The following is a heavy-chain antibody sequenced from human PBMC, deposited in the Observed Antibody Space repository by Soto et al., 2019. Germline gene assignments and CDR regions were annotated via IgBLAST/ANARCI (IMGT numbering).Heavy chain of an antibody. J-gene: IGHJ6*02. D-gene: IGHD2-15*01. CDR2: ISYDGSNK. CDR1: GFTFSSYA. V-gene: IGHV3-30-3*01. Sequence: QVQLVESGGGVVQPGRSLRLSCAASGFTFSSYAMHWVRQAPGKGLEWVAVISYDGSNKYYADSVKGRFTISRDNSKNTLYLQMNSLRAEDTAVYYCARDRPPGCSGGSCYSALYYGMDVWGQGTTVTVSS. CDR3: ARDRPPGCSGGSCYSALYYGMDV.